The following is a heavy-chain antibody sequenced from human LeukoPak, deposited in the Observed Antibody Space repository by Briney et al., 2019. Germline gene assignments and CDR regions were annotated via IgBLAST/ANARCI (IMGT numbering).Heavy chain of an antibody. CDR3: AKAGQGDN. V-gene: IGHV3-23*01. CDR2: ISGTGGTT. CDR1: GXTFSNYA. J-gene: IGHJ4*02. Sequence: PGGSLRLSCAASGXTFSNYAMTWVRQAPGKGLEWVSAISGTGGTTYYADSVKGRFTISRDNSKNTIYLQMNSLRAEDTASYYCAKAGQGDNWGQGTLVIVSS.